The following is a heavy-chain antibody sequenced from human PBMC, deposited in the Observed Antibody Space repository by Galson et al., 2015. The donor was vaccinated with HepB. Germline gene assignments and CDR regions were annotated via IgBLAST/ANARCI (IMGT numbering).Heavy chain of an antibody. CDR2: ISGSGGST. D-gene: IGHD4-17*01. Sequence: SLRLSCAASGFTFSSYAMSWVRQAPGKGLEWVSAISGSGGSTYYADSVKGRFTISRDNSKNTLYLQMNCLRAEDTAVYYCAKGGAVYGDYVPGHWFDPWGQGTLVTVSS. J-gene: IGHJ5*02. CDR1: GFTFSSYA. CDR3: AKGGAVYGDYVPGHWFDP. V-gene: IGHV3-23*01.